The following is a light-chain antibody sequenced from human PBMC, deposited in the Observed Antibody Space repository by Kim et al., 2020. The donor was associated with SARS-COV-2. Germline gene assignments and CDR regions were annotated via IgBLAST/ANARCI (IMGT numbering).Light chain of an antibody. Sequence: QRVTICRTGSSSNIGAGRDVHWYQLLPGAAPKLLIYDKTKRPSGVRDRFSGSKSGTSASLTITGLQADDEGDYCCQSYDSRMSGSVFGGGTKVSVL. V-gene: IGLV1-40*01. CDR1: SSNIGAGRD. CDR2: DKT. J-gene: IGLJ3*02. CDR3: QSYDSRMSGSV.